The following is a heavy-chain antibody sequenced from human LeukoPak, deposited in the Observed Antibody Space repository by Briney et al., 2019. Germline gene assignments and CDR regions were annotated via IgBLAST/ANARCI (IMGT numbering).Heavy chain of an antibody. J-gene: IGHJ4*02. V-gene: IGHV3-11*01. D-gene: IGHD3-10*01. CDR2: ISSSGSSI. Sequence: PGGSLRLSCAASGFTFSVEYMSWIRQAPGKGLEWVSYISSSGSSIFYVDSVKGRFTLSRDNAKNPLFLQMNSLRAEDTAVYYCARARGAGPGAHFDYWGQGTLVTVSS. CDR3: ARARGAGPGAHFDY. CDR1: GFTFSVEY.